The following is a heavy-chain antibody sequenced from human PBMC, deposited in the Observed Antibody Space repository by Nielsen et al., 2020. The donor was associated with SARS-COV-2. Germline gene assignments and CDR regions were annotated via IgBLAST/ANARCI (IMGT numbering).Heavy chain of an antibody. CDR1: GGSISSYY. V-gene: IGHV4-59*01. CDR2: IYYSGST. CDR3: ARVVGATISYYMDV. Sequence: SETLSLTCAVYGGSISSYYWSWIRQPPGKGLEWIGYIYYSGSTNYNPSLKSRVTISVDTSKNQFSLKLSSVTAADTAVYYCARVVGATISYYMDVWGKGTTVTVSS. J-gene: IGHJ6*03. D-gene: IGHD1-26*01.